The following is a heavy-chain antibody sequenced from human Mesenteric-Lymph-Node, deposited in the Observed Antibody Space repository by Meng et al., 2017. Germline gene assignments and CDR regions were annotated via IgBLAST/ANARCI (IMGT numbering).Heavy chain of an antibody. CDR2: ISGSGGST. J-gene: IGHJ6*02. D-gene: IGHD3-22*01. Sequence: GESLKISCAASGFTFSSYAMSWVRQAPGKGLEWVSAISGSGGSTYYADSVKGRFTISRDNSKNTLYLQMNSLRAEATAVYYCAKDHGYDSSGYYYYYYGMDVWGQGTTVTVSS. CDR3: AKDHGYDSSGYYYYYYGMDV. V-gene: IGHV3-23*01. CDR1: GFTFSSYA.